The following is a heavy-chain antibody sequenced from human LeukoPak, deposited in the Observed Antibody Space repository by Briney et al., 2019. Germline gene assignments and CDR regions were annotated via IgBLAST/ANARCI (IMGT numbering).Heavy chain of an antibody. CDR3: ARAHYYTNYFDP. CDR1: GFTFSSYW. D-gene: IGHD4-11*01. J-gene: IGHJ5*02. V-gene: IGHV3-7*01. CDR2: IKEDGGEK. Sequence: GGSLRLSCAASGFTFSSYWMTWVRQAPGKGLEWVASIKEDGGEKYYVDSVKGRFTISRDNAKNSLSLQMNNLRAEDTAVYYCARAHYYTNYFDPWGQGTLVTVSS.